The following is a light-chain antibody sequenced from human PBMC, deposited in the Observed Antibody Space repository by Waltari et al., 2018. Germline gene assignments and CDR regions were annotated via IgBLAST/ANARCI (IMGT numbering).Light chain of an antibody. J-gene: IGLJ2*01. Sequence: QSVLTQAPSASGTPGQRVTISCSGSSSNNGGTCYVYWYQQLPGTAPRLLIYRNNKRPSGVPDRFSGSKSGKSASLAISGLRSEDEADYYCAAWDDSLSTLLFGGGTKLTVL. V-gene: IGLV1-47*01. CDR1: SSNNGGTCY. CDR3: AAWDDSLSTLL. CDR2: RNN.